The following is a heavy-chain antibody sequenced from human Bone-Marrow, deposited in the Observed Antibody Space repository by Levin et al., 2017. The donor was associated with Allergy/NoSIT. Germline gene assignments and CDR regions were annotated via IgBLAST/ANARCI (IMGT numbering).Heavy chain of an antibody. CDR1: GYTFTSYD. CDR2: MNPNSGNT. D-gene: IGHD6-13*01. V-gene: IGHV1-8*01. Sequence: ASVKVSCKASGYTFTSYDINWVRQATGQGLEWMGWMNPNSGNTGYAQKFQGRVTMTRNTSISTAYMELSSLRSEDTAVYYCARVGENSSSWGNWFDPWGRGTLVTVSS. J-gene: IGHJ5*02. CDR3: ARVGENSSSWGNWFDP.